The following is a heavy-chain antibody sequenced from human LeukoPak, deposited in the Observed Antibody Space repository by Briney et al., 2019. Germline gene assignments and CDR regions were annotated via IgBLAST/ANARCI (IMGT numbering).Heavy chain of an antibody. J-gene: IGHJ6*02. CDR2: IKQDGSEK. CDR3: ARDSPYYDFWSGYYTLYYYYYGMDV. Sequence: GGSLRLSCAASGFTFSSSWMSWVRQAPGKGLEWVANIKQDGSEKYYVDSVKGRFTISRDNAKNSLYLQMNSLRAEDTAVYYCARDSPYYDFWSGYYTLYYYYYGMDVWGQGTTVTVSS. CDR1: GFTFSSSW. D-gene: IGHD3-3*01. V-gene: IGHV3-7*01.